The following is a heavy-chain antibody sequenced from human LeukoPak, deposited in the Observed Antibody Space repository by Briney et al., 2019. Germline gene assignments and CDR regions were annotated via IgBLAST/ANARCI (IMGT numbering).Heavy chain of an antibody. V-gene: IGHV3-23*01. Sequence: VGSLRLSCAASEFTFSSYAMSWVRQAPGKGLEWVSTISGSGGSTDYADSVKGRLTIARDTSKNTLYLQMDRLGAEDTAEYYCATMGHDLWSSYCPDYWGQGTLVTVPS. CDR2: ISGSGGST. CDR1: EFTFSSYA. J-gene: IGHJ4*02. CDR3: ATMGHDLWSSYCPDY. D-gene: IGHD3-3*01.